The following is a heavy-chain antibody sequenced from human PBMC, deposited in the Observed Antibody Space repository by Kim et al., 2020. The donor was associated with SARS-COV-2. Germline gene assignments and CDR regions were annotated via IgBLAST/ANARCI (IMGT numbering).Heavy chain of an antibody. J-gene: IGHJ6*02. CDR2: ISSSSSYI. Sequence: GGSLRLSCAASGFTFSSYSMNWVRQAPGKGLEWVSSISSSSSYIYYADSVKGRFTISRDNANNSLYLQMNSLRAEDTAVYYCARGLYFDWLSNTIYYYYGMDVWGQGTTVTVSS. V-gene: IGHV3-21*01. CDR1: GFTFSSYS. CDR3: ARGLYFDWLSNTIYYYYGMDV. D-gene: IGHD3-9*01.